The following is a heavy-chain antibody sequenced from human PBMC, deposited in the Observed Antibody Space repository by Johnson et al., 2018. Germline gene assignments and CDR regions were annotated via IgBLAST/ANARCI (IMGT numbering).Heavy chain of an antibody. V-gene: IGHV3-7*01. CDR2: IKQDGSEK. J-gene: IGHJ2*01. Sequence: EVQLVETGGGLVQPGGSLRLSCAASGFTFSSYWMSWVRQAPGKGLEWVANIKQDGSEKYYVYSVTGRFTISRDNAKNSLYLQMNSRRAEDTAVYYCARLLEGYYEDRSGKNPPFYWYFDPWGRGTLVTVSS. D-gene: IGHD3-22*01. CDR1: GFTFSSYW. CDR3: ARLLEGYYEDRSGKNPPFYWYFDP.